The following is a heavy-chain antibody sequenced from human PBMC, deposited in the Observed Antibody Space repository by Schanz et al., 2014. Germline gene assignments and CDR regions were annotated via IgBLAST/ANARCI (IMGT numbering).Heavy chain of an antibody. J-gene: IGHJ4*02. V-gene: IGHV3-23*04. D-gene: IGHD4-17*01. CDR1: GFTFSNHA. CDR2: ISGRGGRT. Sequence: EVQLAESGGSLVKPGGSLRLSCAASGFTFSNHAMSWVRQAPGKGLEWVSAISGRGGRTYYADSVKGRFTISRDNSKNTLYLQMNSLRAEDTAVYYCAKDCPSDYGDHCFDFWGQGTLVTVSS. CDR3: AKDCPSDYGDHCFDF.